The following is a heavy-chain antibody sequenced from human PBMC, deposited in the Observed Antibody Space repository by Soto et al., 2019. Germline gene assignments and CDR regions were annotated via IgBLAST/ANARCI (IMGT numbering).Heavy chain of an antibody. CDR3: SRGDATNIVVTTYYAMDV. CDR2: IIPVFGTA. J-gene: IGHJ6*02. Sequence: QVQLVQSGAEVKKPGSSVRVSCKASGGTLSNYGISWVRQAPGQGLEWMGGIIPVFGTATYAQKFQGRVTITADESKSTVYMDVTSLRSEDTAVYYCSRGDATNIVVTTYYAMDVWGQGTTVSVSS. V-gene: IGHV1-69*12. CDR1: GGTLSNYG. D-gene: IGHD4-17*01.